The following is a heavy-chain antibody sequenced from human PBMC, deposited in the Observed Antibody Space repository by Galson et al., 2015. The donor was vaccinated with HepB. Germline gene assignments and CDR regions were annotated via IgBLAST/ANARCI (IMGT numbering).Heavy chain of an antibody. CDR1: FSSSA. Sequence: FSSSAMQWVRQARGQRLEWIGWIVVGSGNTNYAQKFQERVTITRDMSTNTAYMELSSLRSEDTAVYYCATDSSPYYYDTSGNFGYFDLWGRGTLVTVSS. J-gene: IGHJ2*01. V-gene: IGHV1-58*02. CDR2: IVVGSGNT. CDR3: ATDSSPYYYDTSGNFGYFDL. D-gene: IGHD3-22*01.